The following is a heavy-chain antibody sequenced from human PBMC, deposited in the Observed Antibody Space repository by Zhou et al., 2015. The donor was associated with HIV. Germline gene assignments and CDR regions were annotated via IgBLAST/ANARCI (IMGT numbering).Heavy chain of an antibody. J-gene: IGHJ4*02. V-gene: IGHV1-69*06. CDR3: ARGTSSDSSSFDY. CDR1: GGTFSTYG. CDR2: IIPILGTT. Sequence: QVQLVQSGAEVKKPGSSVKVSCRASGGTFSTYGISWVRQAPGQGLEWMGGIIPILGTTKYAQKFQGRVTITADRSTSTAYMDLRSLRLEDTAVYYCARGTSSDSSSFDYWGQGTLVTVSS. D-gene: IGHD2-15*01.